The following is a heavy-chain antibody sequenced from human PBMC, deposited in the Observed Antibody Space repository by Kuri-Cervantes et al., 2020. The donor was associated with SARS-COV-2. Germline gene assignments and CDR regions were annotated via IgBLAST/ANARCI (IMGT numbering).Heavy chain of an antibody. D-gene: IGHD1-1*01. CDR3: ARDSELLSNYYGMDV. CDR1: GYSISSGYY. J-gene: IGHJ6*02. V-gene: IGHV4-38-2*02. Sequence: ESLKISCAVSGYSISSGYYWGWIRQPPGKGLEWIGSIYHSGSTYYNPSLKSRVTISVDTSKNQFSLKLSSVTAADTAVYYCARDSELLSNYYGMDVWGQGTTVTVSS. CDR2: IYHSGST.